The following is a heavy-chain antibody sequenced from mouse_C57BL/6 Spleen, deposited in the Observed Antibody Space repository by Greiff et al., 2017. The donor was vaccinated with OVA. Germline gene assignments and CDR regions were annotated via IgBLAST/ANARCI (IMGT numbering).Heavy chain of an antibody. Sequence: QVHVKQPGAELVKPGASVKLSCKASGYTFTSYWMHWVKQRPGRGLEWIGRIDPNSGGTKYNEKFKSKATLTVDKPSSTAYMQLSSLTSEDSAVYYCARSRWLNDYAMDYWGQGTSVTVSS. CDR3: ARSRWLNDYAMDY. V-gene: IGHV1-72*01. J-gene: IGHJ4*01. CDR2: IDPNSGGT. D-gene: IGHD2-3*01. CDR1: GYTFTSYW.